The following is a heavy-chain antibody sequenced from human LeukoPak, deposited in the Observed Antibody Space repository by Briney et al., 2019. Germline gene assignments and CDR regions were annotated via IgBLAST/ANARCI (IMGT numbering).Heavy chain of an antibody. D-gene: IGHD6-19*01. CDR3: AKRSMAGMDYMDV. Sequence: GGSLRLSCAASGFTFDDYAMHWVRQAPGKGLEWVSGISWNSGSIGYADSVKGRFTISRDNAKNSLYLQMNSLRAEDMALYYCAKRSMAGMDYMDVWGKGTTVTVSS. V-gene: IGHV3-9*03. CDR1: GFTFDDYA. CDR2: ISWNSGSI. J-gene: IGHJ6*03.